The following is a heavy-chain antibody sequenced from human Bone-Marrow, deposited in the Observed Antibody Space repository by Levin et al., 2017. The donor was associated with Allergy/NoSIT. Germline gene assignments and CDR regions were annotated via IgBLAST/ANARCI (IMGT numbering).Heavy chain of an antibody. D-gene: IGHD6-6*01. V-gene: IGHV3-7*01. CDR2: IGQDGSEK. Sequence: GESLKISCAASESTFSNYWMSWVRQAPGKGLEWVANIGQDGSEKYYVHSVRGRFTIARDNAKNSLYLQINSLRAEDTAVYYCARVAAPNIYYYYGMDVWGQGTTVTVSS. J-gene: IGHJ6*02. CDR1: ESTFSNYW. CDR3: ARVAAPNIYYYYGMDV.